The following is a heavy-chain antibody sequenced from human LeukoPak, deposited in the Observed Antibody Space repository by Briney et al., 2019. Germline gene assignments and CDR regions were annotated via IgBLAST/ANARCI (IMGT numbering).Heavy chain of an antibody. CDR1: GGTFSSYA. D-gene: IGHD1-26*01. CDR3: ARDPLSIVGATGYAFDI. V-gene: IGHV1-69*13. CDR2: IIPIFGTA. J-gene: IGHJ3*02. Sequence: ASVKVSCKASGGTFSSYAVSWVRQAPGQGLEWMGGIIPIFGTANYAQKFQGRVTITADESTNTAYMELSSLRSEDTAVYYCARDPLSIVGATGYAFDIWGQGTMVTVSS.